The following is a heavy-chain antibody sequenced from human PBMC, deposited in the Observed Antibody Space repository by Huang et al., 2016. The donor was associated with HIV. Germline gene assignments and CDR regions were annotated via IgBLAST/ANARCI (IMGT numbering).Heavy chain of an antibody. V-gene: IGHV4-39*01. CDR3: ARHPYFYDASGFYFES. CDR2: IYRSWTT. CDR1: GGSINSEDYY. J-gene: IGHJ4*02. D-gene: IGHD3-22*01. Sequence: HLQLQESGPGLVKPSETLTLTCTVSGGSINSEDYYWGWIRQPPGTGLEWIASIYRSWTTSYKPSLKNRVTMAGDTSNSQFSLKLGSVTAADTALYYCARHPYFYDASGFYFESWGQGTLVIVSS.